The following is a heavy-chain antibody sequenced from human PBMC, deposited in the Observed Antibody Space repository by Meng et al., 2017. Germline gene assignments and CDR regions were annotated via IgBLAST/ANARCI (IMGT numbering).Heavy chain of an antibody. J-gene: IGHJ6*02. Sequence: SVKVSCKASGLTFSSYAISWVRQAPGQGLEWMGGIIPIFGTANYGQKFQGRVTITADKSTSTACIELSSLRSEDTAVYYCETSEGVTRYYYYGIDIWGQGTTVTVSS. D-gene: IGHD2-21*02. V-gene: IGHV1-69*06. CDR2: IIPIFGTA. CDR3: ETSEGVTRYYYYGIDI. CDR1: GLTFSSYA.